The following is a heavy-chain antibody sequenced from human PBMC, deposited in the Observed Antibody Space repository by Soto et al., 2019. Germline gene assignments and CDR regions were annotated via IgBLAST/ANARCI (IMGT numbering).Heavy chain of an antibody. CDR3: ARGRYGDY. CDR2: ISAHNGNT. D-gene: IGHD1-1*01. J-gene: IGHJ4*02. CDR1: GYGFTTYG. V-gene: IGHV1-18*01. Sequence: QVHLVQSGAEVKKPGASVKVSCKGSGYGFTTYGITWVRRAPGQGLEWMAWISAHNGNTNYAQKLQGRVTVTRDTSTSTAYMELRSLRSDDTPVYYCARGRYGDYWGQGALVTVSS.